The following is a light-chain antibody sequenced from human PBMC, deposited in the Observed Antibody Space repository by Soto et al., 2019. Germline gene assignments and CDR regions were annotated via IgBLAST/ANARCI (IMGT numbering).Light chain of an antibody. V-gene: IGKV1-39*01. Sequence: IQLTQSPSSLHASVGDRVTITCRASQAIRTALGWYQQKPGKVPKLLIYAASILQSGVPSRFSGSGSGTEFTLTISSLQPEDFATYYCQQSYSTPRTFGQGTKV. CDR1: QAIRTA. CDR2: AAS. J-gene: IGKJ1*01. CDR3: QQSYSTPRT.